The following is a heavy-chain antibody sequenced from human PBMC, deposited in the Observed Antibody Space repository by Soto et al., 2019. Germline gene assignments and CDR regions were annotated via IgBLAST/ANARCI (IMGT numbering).Heavy chain of an antibody. CDR2: MSSSSTTI. V-gene: IGHV3-48*02. CDR3: ARYGDSGIHAAFDI. D-gene: IGHD5-12*01. Sequence: EVQLVESGGGLVQPGGSLRLSCAASGFTFSGYGMNWLRQAPGKGLEWVSYMSSSSTTIYYADPVKGRFTISRDNAKNSLYLQMNSLRDEDTAVYYCARYGDSGIHAAFDIWGQGTMVTVSS. CDR1: GFTFSGYG. J-gene: IGHJ3*02.